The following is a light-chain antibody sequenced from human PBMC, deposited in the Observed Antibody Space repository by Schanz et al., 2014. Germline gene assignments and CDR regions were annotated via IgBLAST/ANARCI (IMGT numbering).Light chain of an antibody. J-gene: IGLJ3*02. CDR1: SSDVGGYNY. Sequence: QSALTQPASVSGSPGQSITISCTGTSSDVGGYNYVSWHQQHPGKAPKLMIYDVSNRPSGVSNRFSGSKSGNTASLTISGLQAEDEADYYCSSYTSSTLGVFGGGTKLTVL. CDR3: SSYTSSTLGV. CDR2: DVS. V-gene: IGLV2-14*03.